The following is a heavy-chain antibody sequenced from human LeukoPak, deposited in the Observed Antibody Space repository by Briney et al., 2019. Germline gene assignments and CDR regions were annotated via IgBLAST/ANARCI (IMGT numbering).Heavy chain of an antibody. D-gene: IGHD6-19*01. CDR1: GYTFTSYD. Sequence: ASVKVSCKASGYTFTSYDINWVRQATGQGLEWMGWMNPNSGNTGYAQKFQGRVTMTRNTSISTAYMELSSLRSEDTAVYYCARASPEKIAVAGTSDYWGQGTLVTVSS. J-gene: IGHJ4*02. CDR2: MNPNSGNT. V-gene: IGHV1-8*01. CDR3: ARASPEKIAVAGTSDY.